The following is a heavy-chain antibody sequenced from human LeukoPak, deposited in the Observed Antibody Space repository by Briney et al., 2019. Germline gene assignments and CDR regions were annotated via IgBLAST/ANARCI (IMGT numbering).Heavy chain of an antibody. V-gene: IGHV3-74*01. J-gene: IGHJ4*02. CDR2: IHSDGTIT. D-gene: IGHD6-19*01. CDR3: ARGAVAASYYFDS. Sequence: PGGSLRLSCAASGFVFSNYWMHWGRQAPGQGRVWVSGIHSDGTITNYADAVKGRLTISRDNAKDTLYLQVSSLTAEDTAIYYCARGAVAASYYFDSWGQGTLVTVSS. CDR1: GFVFSNYW.